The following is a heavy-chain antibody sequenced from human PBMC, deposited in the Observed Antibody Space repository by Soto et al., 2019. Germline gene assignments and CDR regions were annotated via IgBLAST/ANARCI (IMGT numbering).Heavy chain of an antibody. Sequence: GGSLRLSGATSGFAFGSFAIHWVRQAPGKGLEWVAIIWSDGSNNYYADSVKGRFTIPRDNSKNTLYLQMNSLRAEDPAVYYCAQDSSEGFSRNPGWFDPWGQGTLVTVSS. CDR1: GFAFGSFA. CDR3: AQDSSEGFSRNPGWFDP. V-gene: IGHV3-30*02. CDR2: IWSDGSNN. J-gene: IGHJ5*02.